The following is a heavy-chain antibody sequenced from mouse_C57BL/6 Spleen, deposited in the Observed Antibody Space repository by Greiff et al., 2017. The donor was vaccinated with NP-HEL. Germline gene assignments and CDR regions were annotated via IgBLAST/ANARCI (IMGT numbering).Heavy chain of an antibody. CDR3: ARQTSFAY. V-gene: IGHV5-17*01. CDR2: ISSGSSTI. CDR1: GFTFSDYG. Sequence: EVQVVESGGGLVKPGGSLKLSCAASGFTFSDYGMHWVRQAPEKGLEWVAYISSGSSTIYYADTVKGRFTISRDNAKNTLFLQMTSLRSEDTAMYYCARQTSFAYWGQGTLVTVSA. J-gene: IGHJ3*01.